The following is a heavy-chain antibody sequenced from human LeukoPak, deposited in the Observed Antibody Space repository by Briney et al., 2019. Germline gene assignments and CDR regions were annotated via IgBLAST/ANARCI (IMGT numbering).Heavy chain of an antibody. J-gene: IGHJ5*02. V-gene: IGHV3-23*01. CDR2: INDNGDTT. Sequence: PGGSLRLSCAASGFTLSTYSMSWVRQTQEKGLEWVSVINDNGDTTFYADSVRGRFTISRDNSKNTLYLQMNSLRAEDTAVYYCARGAYYASGTHYNENWFDPWGQGTLVTVSS. D-gene: IGHD3-10*01. CDR1: GFTLSTYS. CDR3: ARGAYYASGTHYNENWFDP.